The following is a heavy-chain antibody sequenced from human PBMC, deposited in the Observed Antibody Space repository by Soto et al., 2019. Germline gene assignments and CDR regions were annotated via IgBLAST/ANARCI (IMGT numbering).Heavy chain of an antibody. CDR3: AGVSGRSDIVAAGISAMDV. D-gene: IGHD5-12*01. J-gene: IGHJ6*02. V-gene: IGHV1-69*02. CDR1: GGTFNRYT. Sequence: QVQLVQSGAEVKKPGSSVKVSCKGSGGTFNRYTITWVRQAPGQGLEWMGRIIPMFGIASYAQNFQGRVRITGDKSMSPAYMELSGLRSEDTAVYYCAGVSGRSDIVAAGISAMDVWGQGTTVTVSS. CDR2: IIPMFGIA.